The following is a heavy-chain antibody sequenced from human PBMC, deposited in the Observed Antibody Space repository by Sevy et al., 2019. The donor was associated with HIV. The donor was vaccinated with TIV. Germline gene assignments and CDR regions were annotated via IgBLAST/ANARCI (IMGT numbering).Heavy chain of an antibody. V-gene: IGHV1-58*01. J-gene: IGHJ4*02. CDR3: VADPAGYSERGDFFDY. CDR2: IVVGSGNT. CDR1: GFTFTSSA. Sequence: ASVKVSCKASGFTFTSSAVQWVRQARGQRLEWIGWIVVGSGNTNYAQKFQERVTISRDMSTSTAYMELSSLRSEDTAVYYCVADPAGYSERGDFFDYWGQGTLVTVSS. D-gene: IGHD2-15*01.